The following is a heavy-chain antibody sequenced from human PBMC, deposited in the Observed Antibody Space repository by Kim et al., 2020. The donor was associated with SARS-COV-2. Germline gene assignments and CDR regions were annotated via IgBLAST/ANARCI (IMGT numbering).Heavy chain of an antibody. CDR2: IYSGGST. V-gene: IGHV3-53*01. D-gene: IGHD6-13*01. CDR3: ARDFGSWTKRQPADY. J-gene: IGHJ4*02. Sequence: GGSLRLSCAASGFTVSSNYMSWVRQAPGKGLEWVSVIYSGGSTYYADSVKGRFTISRDNSKNTLYLQMNSLRAEDTAVYYCARDFGSWTKRQPADYWGQGTLVTVSS. CDR1: GFTVSSNY.